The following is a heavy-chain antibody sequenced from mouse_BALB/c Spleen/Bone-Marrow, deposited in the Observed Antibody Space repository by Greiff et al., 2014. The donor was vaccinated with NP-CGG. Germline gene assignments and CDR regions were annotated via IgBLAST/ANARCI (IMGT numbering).Heavy chain of an antibody. CDR3: TRHGGYYPYYYAMDY. D-gene: IGHD2-3*01. J-gene: IGHJ4*01. CDR1: GFAFSSYD. CDR2: ISHGGGTT. Sequence: DVMLVESGGGLVKPGGSLKLSCAASGFAFSSYDMSWVRQTPEKRLEWVAYISHGGGTTYYSDTVKGRFTISRDNAKNTLYLQMSSLKSEDTAICYCTRHGGYYPYYYAMDYWGQGTSVTVSS. V-gene: IGHV5-12-1*01.